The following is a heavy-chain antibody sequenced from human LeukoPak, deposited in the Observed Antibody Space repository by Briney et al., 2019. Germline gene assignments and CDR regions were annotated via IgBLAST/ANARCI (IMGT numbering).Heavy chain of an antibody. J-gene: IGHJ4*02. CDR2: IYYSGST. D-gene: IGHD6-13*01. CDR1: GGSISSSSYY. V-gene: IGHV4-61*05. Sequence: SETLSLTCTVSGGSISSSSYYWGWIRQPLGKGLEWIGYIYYSGSTNYNPSLKSRVTISVDTSKNQFSLKLSSVTAADTAVYYCARVHWTHGYSSSWYGFDYWGQGTLVTVSS. CDR3: ARVHWTHGYSSSWYGFDY.